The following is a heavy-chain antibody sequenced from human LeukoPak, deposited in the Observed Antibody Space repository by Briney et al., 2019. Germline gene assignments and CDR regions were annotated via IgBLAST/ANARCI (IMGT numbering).Heavy chain of an antibody. J-gene: IGHJ5*02. Sequence: SQTLSLTCAISGDSVSSNRAAWKWIRQSPSRGLGWLGSAYYRSKWYYDYAVSVKSRITVNPDTFKNQFSLQLNSVTPEDTAMYYCARVGNGLFDPWGQGILVTVSS. CDR2: AYYRSKWYY. CDR3: ARVGNGLFDP. CDR1: GDSVSSNRAA. V-gene: IGHV6-1*01. D-gene: IGHD4-23*01.